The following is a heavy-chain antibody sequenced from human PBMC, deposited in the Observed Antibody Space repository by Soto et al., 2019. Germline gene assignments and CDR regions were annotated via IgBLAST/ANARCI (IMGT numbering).Heavy chain of an antibody. CDR3: MRPAPRGHHYFYFGMDF. CDR2: ISSSGGST. J-gene: IGHJ6*02. D-gene: IGHD3-10*01. V-gene: IGHV3-23*01. Sequence: EVQLLESGGGLVQPGGSLRLSCAASGFTFSSYAMSWVRQAPGKGLEWVSGISSSGGSTYYADSVKGRFTISRDNSKNTWFLGMNRPRIDDTAVYYCMRPAPRGHHYFYFGMDFWGQGTTGTFS. CDR1: GFTFSSYA.